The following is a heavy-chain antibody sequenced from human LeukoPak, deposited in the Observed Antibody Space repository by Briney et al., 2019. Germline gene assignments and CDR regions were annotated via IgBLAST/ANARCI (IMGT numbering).Heavy chain of an antibody. CDR3: AGGEYYYGMDV. V-gene: IGHV3-30*04. Sequence: PGRSLRLSCAASGFTFVDYAMHWVRQAPGKGLEGVAVTSYDGSNKAHADSVKGRFTISRDNSKNTLFLQMDSLRTDDTAIYYCAGGEYYYGMDVWGQGTTVTVSS. D-gene: IGHD1-26*01. CDR2: TSYDGSNK. CDR1: GFTFVDYA. J-gene: IGHJ6*02.